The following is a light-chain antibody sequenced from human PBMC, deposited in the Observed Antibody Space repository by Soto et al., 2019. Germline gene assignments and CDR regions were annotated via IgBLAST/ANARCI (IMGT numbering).Light chain of an antibody. CDR2: WAS. CDR3: QQYYSTPIT. J-gene: IGKJ5*01. Sequence: DIVMTQSPDSLAVSLGERATINCKSSQSVFYSSSNKNYLAWYQQKPGQPPKLLIYWASTRESGVPDRFSGSGSGTDFTLSISSLQSEGVAVYYCQQYYSTPITFGQGTRLEIK. V-gene: IGKV4-1*01. CDR1: QSVFYSSSNKNY.